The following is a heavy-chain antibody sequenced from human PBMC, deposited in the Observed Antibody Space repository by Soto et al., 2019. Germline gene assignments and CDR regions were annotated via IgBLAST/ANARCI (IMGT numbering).Heavy chain of an antibody. CDR2: IYYSGST. D-gene: IGHD5-18*01. V-gene: IGHV4-59*01. CDR3: ARSIDRGYSYGFIKSYYYGMDV. Sequence: SETLSLTCTVSGGSISSYYWSWIRQPPGKGLEWIGYIYYSGSTNYNPSLKSRVTISVDTSKNQFSLKLSSVTAADTAVYYCARSIDRGYSYGFIKSYYYGMDVWGQGTTVTVSS. J-gene: IGHJ6*02. CDR1: GGSISSYY.